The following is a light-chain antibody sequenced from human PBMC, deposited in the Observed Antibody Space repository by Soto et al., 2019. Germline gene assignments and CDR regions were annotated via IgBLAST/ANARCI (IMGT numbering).Light chain of an antibody. Sequence: QSVLTQPASVSGSPGQSITISCTGTSSDDGSYNRVSWYQQHPGKAPKLMIYGGSKRPSGVSNRFSGSKSGNTASLTISGLQAEDEADYYCCSYAGSRVFGGGTQLTVL. CDR3: CSYAGSRV. V-gene: IGLV2-23*01. CDR2: GGS. J-gene: IGLJ2*01. CDR1: SSDDGSYNR.